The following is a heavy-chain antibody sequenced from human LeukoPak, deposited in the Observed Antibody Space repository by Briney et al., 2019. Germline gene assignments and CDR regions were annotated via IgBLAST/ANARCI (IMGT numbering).Heavy chain of an antibody. J-gene: IGHJ4*02. CDR1: GGSFSGYY. D-gene: IGHD1-26*01. Sequence: SETLSLTCAVYGGSFSGYYWSWIRQPPGKGLEWIGEINHSGSTNYNPSLKSRVTISVDTSKNQFSLKLSSVTAADTAVYYCARDTHSGSYFWGQGTLVTVSS. CDR3: ARDTHSGSYF. V-gene: IGHV4-34*01. CDR2: INHSGST.